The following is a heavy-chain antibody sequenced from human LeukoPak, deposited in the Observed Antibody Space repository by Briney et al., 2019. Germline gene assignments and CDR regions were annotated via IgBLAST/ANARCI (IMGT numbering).Heavy chain of an antibody. D-gene: IGHD3-3*01. J-gene: IGHJ2*01. CDR2: IIPIFGTA. CDR1: GGTFSSYA. Sequence: SVKVSCKASGGTFSSYAISWVRQAPGQGLEWMGRIIPIFGTANYAQKFQGRVTITADKSTSTAHMELSSLRSEDTAVYYCARSPSNIWSGYKRVWYFDLWGRGTLVTVSS. CDR3: ARSPSNIWSGYKRVWYFDL. V-gene: IGHV1-69*06.